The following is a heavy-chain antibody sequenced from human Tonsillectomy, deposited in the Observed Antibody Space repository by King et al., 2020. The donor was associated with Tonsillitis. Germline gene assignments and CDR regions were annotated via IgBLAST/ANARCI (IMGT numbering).Heavy chain of an antibody. CDR2: ISSSGRTI. CDR3: ARGDNSGWFYYFDY. V-gene: IGHV3-48*03. D-gene: IGHD6-19*01. Sequence: VQLVESGGGLVQPGGSLRLSCAASGFTFSSSDMNWVRQAPGKGLEWGSFISSSGRTIYNAYSVKGRFTISRDNAKNSLYLQMNSLRAEDTAVYYCARGDNSGWFYYFDYWGQGTLVTVSS. CDR1: GFTFSSSD. J-gene: IGHJ4*02.